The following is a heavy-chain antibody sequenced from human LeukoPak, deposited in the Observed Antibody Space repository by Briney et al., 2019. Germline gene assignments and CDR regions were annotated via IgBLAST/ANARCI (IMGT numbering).Heavy chain of an antibody. V-gene: IGHV6-1*01. CDR1: GDSVSSSTAI. J-gene: IGHJ4*01. CDR2: TYYRSQWNN. Sequence: SQTLSLTCAISGDSVSSSTAIWNWIRQSPSRGLEWLGRTYYRSQWNNDYAVSLKGRITVNPDTSKNQFSLQLNSVTPEDTAVYYCTRGTMARGMDNWGQESWSPSPQ. D-gene: IGHD1/OR15-1a*01. CDR3: TRGTMARGMDN.